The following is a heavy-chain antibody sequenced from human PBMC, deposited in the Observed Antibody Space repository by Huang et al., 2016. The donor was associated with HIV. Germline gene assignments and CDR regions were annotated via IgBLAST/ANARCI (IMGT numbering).Heavy chain of an antibody. CDR3: ARTEMEYYYGSSGYYPDY. D-gene: IGHD3-22*01. Sequence: EVQLVESVGALVQPGGSLKLSCVVSGFDFSKYSMKWVRQAPGKVLERYSYMSGTSSNIYYEDSVKGRFTISRDNAKNSVFLQMRSLRAEDTALYYCARTEMEYYYGSSGYYPDYWGQGTQVTVSS. V-gene: IGHV3-48*01. CDR1: GFDFSKYS. J-gene: IGHJ4*02. CDR2: MSGTSSNI.